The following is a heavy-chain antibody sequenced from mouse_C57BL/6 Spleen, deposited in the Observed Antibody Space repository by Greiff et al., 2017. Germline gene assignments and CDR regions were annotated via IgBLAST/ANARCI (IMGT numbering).Heavy chain of an antibody. CDR2: INPSNGGT. CDR1: GYTFTSYW. CDR3: ARGGFITSVGSTYF. V-gene: IGHV1-53*01. Sequence: QVQLQQPGPELVKPGASVKLSCKASGYTFTSYWMNWVKQRPGQGLEWIGNINPSNGGTNYNEKFKSKATLTVDKSSSTAYMQLSRLTSEDSAVYYCARGGFITSVGSTYFWGQGTTLTVSS. J-gene: IGHJ2*01. D-gene: IGHD1-1*01.